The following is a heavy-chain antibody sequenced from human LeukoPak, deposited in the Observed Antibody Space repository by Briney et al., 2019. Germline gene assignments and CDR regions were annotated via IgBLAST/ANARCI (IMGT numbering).Heavy chain of an antibody. CDR1: GFTFSSYS. J-gene: IGHJ4*02. CDR2: IDSDGSST. Sequence: PGGSLRLSCAASGFTFSSYSMNWVRQAPGKGLVWVSRIDSDGSSTIYADSVKGRFTISRDNAKNTLYLQMNSLRADDTAVYYCASSPAISNYWGQGTLVTVSS. CDR3: ASSPAISNY. D-gene: IGHD2/OR15-2a*01. V-gene: IGHV3-74*01.